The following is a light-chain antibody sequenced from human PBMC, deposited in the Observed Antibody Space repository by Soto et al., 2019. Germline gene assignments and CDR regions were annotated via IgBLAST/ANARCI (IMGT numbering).Light chain of an antibody. Sequence: ENVLTQSPDTLSLSPGERATLSCRASQSVSSSYLAWYQQKPGQAPRLLIYGASSRATGIPDRFSGSGSGTDFTLTISRLEPEDFAVYYCQQYGRSPPITFGQGTRLEIK. CDR1: QSVSSSY. CDR2: GAS. J-gene: IGKJ5*01. V-gene: IGKV3-20*01. CDR3: QQYGRSPPIT.